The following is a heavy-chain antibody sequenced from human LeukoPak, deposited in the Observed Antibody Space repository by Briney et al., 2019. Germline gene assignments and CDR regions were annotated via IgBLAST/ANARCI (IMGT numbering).Heavy chain of an antibody. D-gene: IGHD1-26*01. J-gene: IGHJ4*02. V-gene: IGHV4-30-2*02. CDR1: GGSISSGGYY. CDR2: IYHSGST. CDR3: ARSSWSYDGHFDS. Sequence: SQTLSLTCTVSGGSISSGGYYWSWIRQPPGKGLEWIGYIYHSGSTYYNPSLKSRVTISVDRSKNQFSLNLSSVTAADTAVYYCARSSWSYDGHFDSWGQGTLVTVSS.